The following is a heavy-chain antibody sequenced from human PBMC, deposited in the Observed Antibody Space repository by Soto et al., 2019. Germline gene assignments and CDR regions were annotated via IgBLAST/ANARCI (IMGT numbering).Heavy chain of an antibody. Sequence: APVKAPSKAPGGTSSSNASSWRRQPPGKGLERMGWISAYNGTTNYAQKFQGRVTTTTDTSTSTAYMELRSLRSDDTAVYYCAKDALPYYYSSMASDYWGQGTLVTVSS. D-gene: IGHD3-22*01. CDR1: GGTSSSNA. V-gene: IGHV1-18*01. CDR2: ISAYNGTT. CDR3: AKDALPYYYSSMASDY. J-gene: IGHJ4*02.